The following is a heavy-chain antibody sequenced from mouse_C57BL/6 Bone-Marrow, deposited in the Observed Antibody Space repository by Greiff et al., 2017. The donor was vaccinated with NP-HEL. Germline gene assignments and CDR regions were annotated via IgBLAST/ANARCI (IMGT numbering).Heavy chain of an antibody. CDR1: GYTFTEYT. CDR3: ARHEGYYYGYYFDY. V-gene: IGHV1-62-2*01. D-gene: IGHD1-1*01. CDR2: FYPGSGSI. Sequence: QVQLQQSGAELVKPGASVKLSCKASGYTFTEYTIHWVKQRSGQGLEWIGWFYPGSGSIKYNENFKGKATLTADKSSSTVYMELSRLTSEDPAVYYCARHEGYYYGYYFDYWGKGTTLTVSA. J-gene: IGHJ2*01.